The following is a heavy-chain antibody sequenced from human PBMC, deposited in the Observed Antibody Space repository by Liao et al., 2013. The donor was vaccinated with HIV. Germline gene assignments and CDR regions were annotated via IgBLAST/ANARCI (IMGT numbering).Heavy chain of an antibody. CDR3: ARGESKAAGSY. CDR1: GDSINLDDYY. Sequence: QLQLQESGPGLVKPSETLSLTCSVSGDSINLDDYYWGWIRQPPGKGLEWIGSIGYRGITDYNPSLKSRVTISVDISKNEFSLRLTSVTATDTALYFCARGESKAAGSYWGQGSLVTVSS. D-gene: IGHD6-25*01. V-gene: IGHV4-39*07. CDR2: IGYRGIT. J-gene: IGHJ4*02.